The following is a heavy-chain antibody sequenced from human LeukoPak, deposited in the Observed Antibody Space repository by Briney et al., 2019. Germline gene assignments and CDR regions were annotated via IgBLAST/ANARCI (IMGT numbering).Heavy chain of an antibody. J-gene: IGHJ3*02. D-gene: IGHD2-2*02. V-gene: IGHV4-39*01. CDR2: VYHSGDT. CDR1: GGSISSGDYY. CDR3: ARHSRRCSSTTCYTGAFDI. Sequence: SETLSLTCTVSGGSISSGDYYWGWIRQPPGKGLECIGSVYHSGDTYYNPSLKSRVTISVDTSENQFSLKLTSVTAADTALYFCARHSRRCSSTTCYTGAFDIWGPGTVVTVSS.